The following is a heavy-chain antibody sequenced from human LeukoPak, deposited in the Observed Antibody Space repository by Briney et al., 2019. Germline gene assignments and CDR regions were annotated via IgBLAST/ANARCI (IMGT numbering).Heavy chain of an antibody. D-gene: IGHD3-22*01. CDR2: IIPIFGTA. J-gene: IGHJ6*02. V-gene: IGHV1-69*06. Sequence: SVKVSCKASGGTFSSYGISWVRQALGQGLEWMGRIIPIFGTANYAQNFQGRVTFTADKFTSTAYMEVSSLRSEDTAIYYCARTHYYDSSGYQGAGTYYYGMDVWGQGTTVTVSS. CDR3: ARTHYYDSSGYQGAGTYYYGMDV. CDR1: GGTFSSYG.